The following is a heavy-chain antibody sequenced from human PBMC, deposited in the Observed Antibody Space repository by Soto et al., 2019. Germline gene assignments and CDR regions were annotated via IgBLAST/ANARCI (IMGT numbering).Heavy chain of an antibody. V-gene: IGHV3-33*01. Sequence: QVQLVESGGGVVQPGRSLRLSCAASGFTFSSYGMHWVRQAPGKGLEWVAVIWYDGSNKYYADSVKGRFTISRDNSKNTLYLQMNSLRAEDTAVYYCARNTYYDSSGSPSFDYWGQGTLVTVSS. CDR3: ARNTYYDSSGSPSFDY. J-gene: IGHJ4*02. CDR2: IWYDGSNK. D-gene: IGHD3-22*01. CDR1: GFTFSSYG.